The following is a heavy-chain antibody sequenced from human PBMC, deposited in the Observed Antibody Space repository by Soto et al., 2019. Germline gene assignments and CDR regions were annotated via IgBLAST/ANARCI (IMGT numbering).Heavy chain of an antibody. CDR3: AREYGSSYSPRYYGMDV. V-gene: IGHV3-7*05. CDR1: GFTLSRYW. Sequence: EVQLVESGGGLVQPWGSLRLSCAASGFTLSRYWMSWVRQAPGKGLEWVANIKQDGSEKYYVDSVKGRFTISRDTAKSSLYLQLNSLRAEDTAVYYCAREYGSSYSPRYYGMDVWGQGTTVTVSS. D-gene: IGHD6-13*01. J-gene: IGHJ6*02. CDR2: IKQDGSEK.